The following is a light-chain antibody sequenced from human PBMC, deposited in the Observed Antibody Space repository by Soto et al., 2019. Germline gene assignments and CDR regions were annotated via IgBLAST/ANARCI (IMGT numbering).Light chain of an antibody. CDR1: QGISSW. V-gene: IGKV1D-16*01. J-gene: IGKJ4*01. Sequence: DIQMTQSPCSVSASVVDRITITCRASQGISSWLAWYQQKPGKAPKLLIYAASSLQSGVPSRFSGSGSGTEFTLTISNLQPDDFATYYCQQYDNYPLTFGGGTKVDIK. CDR3: QQYDNYPLT. CDR2: AAS.